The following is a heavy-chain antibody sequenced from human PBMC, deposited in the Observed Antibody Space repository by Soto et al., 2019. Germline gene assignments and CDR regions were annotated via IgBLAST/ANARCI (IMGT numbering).Heavy chain of an antibody. Sequence: GGSLRLSCAASGFTFSSYAMSWVRQAPGKGLEWVSAISGSGGSTYYADSVKGRFTISRDNSKNTLYLQMNSLRAEDTVVYYCAKRGIAAADYYYYYMDVWGKGTTVTVSS. J-gene: IGHJ6*03. CDR3: AKRGIAAADYYYYYMDV. CDR1: GFTFSSYA. D-gene: IGHD6-13*01. CDR2: ISGSGGST. V-gene: IGHV3-23*01.